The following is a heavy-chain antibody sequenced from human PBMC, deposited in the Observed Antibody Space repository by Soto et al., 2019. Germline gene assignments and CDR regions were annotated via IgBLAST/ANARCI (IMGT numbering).Heavy chain of an antibody. CDR2: ISSSSSYI. J-gene: IGHJ6*02. Sequence: EVQLVESGGGLVKPGGSLRLSCAASGFTSSSYSMNWVRQAPGKGLEWVSSISSSSSYIYYADSVKGRFTISRDNAKNSLYLQMNSLRAEDTAVYYCAREEGDSGWKNEYYYYYGMDVWGQGTTVTVSS. V-gene: IGHV3-21*01. CDR3: AREEGDSGWKNEYYYYYGMDV. CDR1: GFTSSSYS. D-gene: IGHD6-19*01.